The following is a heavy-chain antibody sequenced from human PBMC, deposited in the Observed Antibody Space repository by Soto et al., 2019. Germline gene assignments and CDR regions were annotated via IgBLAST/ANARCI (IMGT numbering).Heavy chain of an antibody. J-gene: IGHJ4*01. Sequence: GWSLRLSCAASGFTFSSYAMSWVRQAPGKGLEWVSAISGSGGSTYYADSVKGRFTISRDNSRTTLYLQMNSLRVEDTALYYCVRKYPGTRPFDYWGQGTLVTVSS. CDR2: ISGSGGST. V-gene: IGHV3-23*01. CDR3: VRKYPGTRPFDY. CDR1: GFTFSSYA. D-gene: IGHD2-2*01.